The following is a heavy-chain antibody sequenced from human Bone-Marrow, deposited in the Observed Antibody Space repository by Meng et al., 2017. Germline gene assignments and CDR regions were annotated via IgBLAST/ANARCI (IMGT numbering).Heavy chain of an antibody. Sequence: GESLKISCAASGFSFRTHGMHRVRQAPGKGLEWVAVIWHDGSKKYYAASVSGRFTITRDDSKNTLYLQMNSLTTEDTAMYYCARDVGTLGYTLDHWGQGTLVTVSS. CDR1: GFSFRTHG. CDR3: ARDVGTLGYTLDH. J-gene: IGHJ4*02. V-gene: IGHV3-33*01. D-gene: IGHD3-16*02. CDR2: IWHDGSKK.